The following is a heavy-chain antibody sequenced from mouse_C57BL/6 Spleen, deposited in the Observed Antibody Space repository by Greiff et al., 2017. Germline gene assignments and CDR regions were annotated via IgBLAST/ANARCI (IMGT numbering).Heavy chain of an antibody. CDR2: IDPEDGET. D-gene: IGHD2-3*01. CDR1: GFNIKDYY. V-gene: IGHV14-2*01. Sequence: VQLQQSGAELVKPGASVKLSCTASGFNIKDYYMHWVKQRTEQGLEWIGRIDPEDGETIYAPKFQGKATITADTSSNTAYLQLSSLTSEDTAVYYCARSYDGYYVWFAYWGQGTLVTVSA. J-gene: IGHJ3*01. CDR3: ARSYDGYYVWFAY.